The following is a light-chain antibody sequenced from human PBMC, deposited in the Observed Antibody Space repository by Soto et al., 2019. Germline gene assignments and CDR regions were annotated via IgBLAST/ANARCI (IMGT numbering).Light chain of an antibody. CDR3: MQTTESGPT. CDR2: KIS. V-gene: IGKV2-24*01. CDR1: QSLVHRDGNTY. J-gene: IGKJ1*01. Sequence: DIVMTQTPLSSSVTLGQSASISCRSSQSLVHRDGNTYLSWLQQRPGQPPRLLIYKISNRFSGVPHKFSGSGAGTDFTPKNSRVEAEDGGVYYCMQTTESGPTFGQGTKVEIK.